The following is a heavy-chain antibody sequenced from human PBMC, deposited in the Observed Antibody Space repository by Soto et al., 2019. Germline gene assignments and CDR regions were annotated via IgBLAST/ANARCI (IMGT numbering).Heavy chain of an antibody. Sequence: QVHLVQSGAEVKKPGASVKVSCKGSGYAFTTYGITWVRQAPGQGLEWMGWISAHNGNTNYAQKLQGRVTVTRDTSTSTAYMELRSLRSDDTAVDYFARGRYGDYWGHGALVTVSS. CDR3: ARGRYGDY. D-gene: IGHD1-1*01. CDR2: ISAHNGNT. CDR1: GYAFTTYG. J-gene: IGHJ4*01. V-gene: IGHV1-18*01.